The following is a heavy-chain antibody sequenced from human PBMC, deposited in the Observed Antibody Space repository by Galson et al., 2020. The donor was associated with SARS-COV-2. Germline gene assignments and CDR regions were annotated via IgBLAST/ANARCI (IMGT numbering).Heavy chain of an antibody. D-gene: IGHD6-13*01. J-gene: IGHJ4*02. CDR1: GGTFSSYA. CDR3: ARDLGPLGAAASHFSGY. CDR2: IIPILGIA. Sequence: KISCKASGGTFSSYAISWVRQAPGQGLEWMGRIIPILGIANYAQKFQGRVTITADKSTSTAYMELSSLRSEDTAVYYCARDLGPLGAAASHFSGYWGQGTLVTVSS. V-gene: IGHV1-69*04.